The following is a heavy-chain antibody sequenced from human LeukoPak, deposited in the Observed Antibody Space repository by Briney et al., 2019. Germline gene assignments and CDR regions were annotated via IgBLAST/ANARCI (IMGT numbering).Heavy chain of an antibody. CDR3: ARPPSYSSSSANAFDI. V-gene: IGHV1-18*03. CDR1: GYTFTSYG. J-gene: IGHJ3*02. D-gene: IGHD6-6*01. CDR2: ISAYNGNT. Sequence: ASVKVSCKASGYTFTSYGISWVRQAPGQGLEWMGWISAYNGNTNYAQKLQGRVTITRDTSASTAYMELSSLRSEDMAVYYCARPPSYSSSSANAFDIWGQGTMVTVSS.